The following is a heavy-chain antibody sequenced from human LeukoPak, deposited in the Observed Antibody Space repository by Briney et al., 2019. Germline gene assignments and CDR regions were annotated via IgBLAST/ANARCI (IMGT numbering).Heavy chain of an antibody. CDR1: GYTFTGYY. J-gene: IGHJ6*02. CDR3: AREHSPTTYYYYYGMDV. V-gene: IGHV1-2*02. D-gene: IGHD1-14*01. CDR2: INPNSGGT. Sequence: ASVKVSCKASGYTFTGYYMHWVRQAPGQGLEWMGWINPNSGGTNYAQKFQGRVTMTRDTPISTAYMELSRLRSDDTAVYYCAREHSPTTYYYYYGMDVWGQGTTVTVSS.